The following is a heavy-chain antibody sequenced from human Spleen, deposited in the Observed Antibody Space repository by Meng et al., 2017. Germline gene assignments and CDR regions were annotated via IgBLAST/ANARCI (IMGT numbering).Heavy chain of an antibody. D-gene: IGHD3-22*01. Sequence: VQLQESSPGLVRPSETLSLTCTISGGSVISGSYYWSWIRQPPGKGLEWIGYMYFSGSTNYNPSLKSRVTISVDTSKKQFSLKVTSVTAADTAVYYCARGHYDGYFDSWGQGTLVTVSS. CDR1: GGSVISGSYY. J-gene: IGHJ4*02. CDR2: MYFSGST. CDR3: ARGHYDGYFDS. V-gene: IGHV4-61*01.